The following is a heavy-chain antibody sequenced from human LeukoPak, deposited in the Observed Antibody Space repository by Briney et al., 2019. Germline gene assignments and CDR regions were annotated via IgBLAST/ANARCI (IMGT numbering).Heavy chain of an antibody. CDR2: IIPIFGTA. V-gene: IGHV1-69*01. Sequence: SVKVSCKASGGTFSSYAISWVRQAPGQGLEWMGGIIPIFGTANYAQKFQGRVTITADESTSTAYMELSSLRSEDTAVYYCARVVPAAIGEFWFDPWGQGTLVTVSS. J-gene: IGHJ5*02. D-gene: IGHD2-2*01. CDR3: ARVVPAAIGEFWFDP. CDR1: GGTFSSYA.